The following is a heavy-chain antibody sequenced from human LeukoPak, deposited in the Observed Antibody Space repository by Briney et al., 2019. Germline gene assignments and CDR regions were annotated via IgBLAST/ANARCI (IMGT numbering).Heavy chain of an antibody. V-gene: IGHV4-4*02. Sequence: SETLSLTCAVSSGSISSSYWWTWVRQSPGKGLEWIGEIYQSGSTNYNPSLKSRVTISIDKSKNQFSLNLTSVTAADTAVYYCTRTSGYSAVWGQGTLVTVSS. CDR2: IYQSGST. CDR3: TRTSGYSAV. CDR1: SGSISSSYW. J-gene: IGHJ4*02. D-gene: IGHD2-15*01.